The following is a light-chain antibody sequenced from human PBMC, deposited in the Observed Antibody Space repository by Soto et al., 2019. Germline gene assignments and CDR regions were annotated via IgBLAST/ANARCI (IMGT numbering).Light chain of an antibody. Sequence: QSALTQPASVSGSPGQSITISCTGTSSDVGGYNHVSWYQQHQGKAPKLMIYDVSNRPSGVSNRFSGSKSGNTASLTISGLQAEDEADYYCSSYTSSSTYVFGTGTKLTVL. CDR2: DVS. J-gene: IGLJ1*01. CDR3: SSYTSSSTYV. CDR1: SSDVGGYNH. V-gene: IGLV2-14*01.